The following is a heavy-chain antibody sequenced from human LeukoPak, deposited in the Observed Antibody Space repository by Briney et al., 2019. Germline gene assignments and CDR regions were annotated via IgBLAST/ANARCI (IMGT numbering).Heavy chain of an antibody. V-gene: IGHV1-46*01. Sequence: ASVKVSCKASGYTFTSYYMHWVRQAPGQGLEWMGIINPSGGSTSYAQKFQGRVTMTRDTSTSTVYMELSSPRSEDTAVYYCARGGYCSSTSCYNWDYWGQGTLVTVSS. CDR1: GYTFTSYY. D-gene: IGHD2-2*02. CDR3: ARGGYCSSTSCYNWDY. J-gene: IGHJ4*02. CDR2: INPSGGST.